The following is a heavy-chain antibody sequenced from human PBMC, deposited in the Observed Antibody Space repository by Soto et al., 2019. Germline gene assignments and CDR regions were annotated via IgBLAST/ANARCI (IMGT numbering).Heavy chain of an antibody. Sequence: SETLSLTCTVSGGSISSYYWSWIRQPPGKGLEWIGYIYYSGSTNYNPSLKSRVTISVDTSKNQFSLKLSSVAAADTAVYYCARARTERFDPWGQGTLVTVSS. V-gene: IGHV4-59*01. CDR2: IYYSGST. CDR3: ARARTERFDP. J-gene: IGHJ5*02. CDR1: GGSISSYY.